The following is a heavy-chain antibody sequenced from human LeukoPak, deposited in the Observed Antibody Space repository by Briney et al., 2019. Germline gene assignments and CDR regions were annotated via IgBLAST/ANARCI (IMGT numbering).Heavy chain of an antibody. Sequence: SETLSLTCTVSGYSISSGYYWSWIRQPPGKGLEWIGYIYYSGSTNYSPSLKSRVTISVDTSKNQFSLKLSSVTAADTAVYYCARTTMVRGTYYMDVWGKGTTVTISS. D-gene: IGHD3-10*01. V-gene: IGHV4-61*01. CDR1: GYSISSGYY. J-gene: IGHJ6*03. CDR2: IYYSGST. CDR3: ARTTMVRGTYYMDV.